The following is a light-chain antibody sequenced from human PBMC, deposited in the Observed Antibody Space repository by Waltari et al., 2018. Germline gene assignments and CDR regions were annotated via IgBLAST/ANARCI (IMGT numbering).Light chain of an antibody. Sequence: IQLTQSPSFLSASVGDRVTITCRASQGISSYLAWSQQTPGKAPKLLLYAASTLQSGVPLRCSGSGSGKEFTITISSLQPADFATYYCQQLNNDPRTFGQGTRMEIK. CDR3: QQLNNDPRT. CDR2: AAS. J-gene: IGKJ5*01. CDR1: QGISSY. V-gene: IGKV1-9*01.